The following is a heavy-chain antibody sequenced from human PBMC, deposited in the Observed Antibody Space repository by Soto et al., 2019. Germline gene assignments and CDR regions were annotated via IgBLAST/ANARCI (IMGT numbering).Heavy chain of an antibody. CDR1: GASVRSGNHY. CDR3: ARGWDANS. CDR2: IYNGVIT. D-gene: IGHD6-19*01. J-gene: IGHJ4*02. V-gene: IGHV4-61*01. Sequence: SETLSLTCTFSGASVRSGNHYWSWIRRPPGKRLEWIGFIYNGVITNYSPSLKSRVSISADTSRNQFSLKVSSVTAADTAVYYCARGWDANSWGQGALVTVS.